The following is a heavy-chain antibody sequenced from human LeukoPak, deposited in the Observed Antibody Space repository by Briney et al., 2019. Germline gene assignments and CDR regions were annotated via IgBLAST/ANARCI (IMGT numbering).Heavy chain of an antibody. J-gene: IGHJ4*02. V-gene: IGHV3-15*01. CDR1: GFTFSNVW. D-gene: IGHD6-13*01. CDR3: TTDRYSTSWYAIDY. Sequence: GGSLRLSCAASGFTFSNVWMSWVRQAPGKGLEWVGRIKSKTNGGTTDYAAPVKGRFTISRDDSKNTLYVQMNSLKTEDTAVYYCTTDRYSTSWYAIDYWGQGTLVTVSS. CDR2: IKSKTNGGTT.